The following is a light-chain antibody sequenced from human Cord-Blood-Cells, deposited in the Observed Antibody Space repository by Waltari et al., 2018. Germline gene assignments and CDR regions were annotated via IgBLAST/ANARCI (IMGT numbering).Light chain of an antibody. V-gene: IGLV2-23*01. J-gene: IGLJ3*02. CDR1: SSDVGSYNL. CDR3: CSYAGSSTV. CDR2: EGS. Sequence: QSALTQPASVSGSPGQSITISCTGTSSDVGSYNLVSWYQQHPGKAPKHMIYEGSKRPSGVSKRFSGSKSGNTASLTISGLQAEDEADYYCCSYAGSSTVFGGGTKLTVL.